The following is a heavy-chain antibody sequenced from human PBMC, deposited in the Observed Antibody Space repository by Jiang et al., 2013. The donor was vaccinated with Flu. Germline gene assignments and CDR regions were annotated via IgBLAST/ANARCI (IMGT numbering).Heavy chain of an antibody. V-gene: IGHV3-30*02. J-gene: IGHJ4*02. D-gene: IGHD3-9*01. CDR2: IRFDGSER. Sequence: QLVESGGGVVPPGGSLRLSCAASGFSFSYYAMYWVRQAPGKGLEWVASIRFDGSERSYAESVKGRFTISRDNSKNILYLQMNGLRGDDTSVYYCATLRGSSYDTYLADYWGQGILVSVSS. CDR3: ATLRGSSYDTYLADY. CDR1: GFSFSYYA.